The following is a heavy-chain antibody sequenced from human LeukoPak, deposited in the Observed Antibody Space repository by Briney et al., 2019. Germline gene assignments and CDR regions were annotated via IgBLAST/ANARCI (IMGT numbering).Heavy chain of an antibody. J-gene: IGHJ6*02. CDR1: GFTFSSYE. CDR3: ARDLNYYYGMDV. Sequence: PGGSLRLSCAASGFTFSSYEMNWVRQAPGKGLEWVSYISSSGSTIYYADSVKGRFTISRDNAKSSLYLQMNSLRAEDTAVYYCARDLNYYYGMDVWGQGTTVTVSS. V-gene: IGHV3-48*03. CDR2: ISSSGSTI.